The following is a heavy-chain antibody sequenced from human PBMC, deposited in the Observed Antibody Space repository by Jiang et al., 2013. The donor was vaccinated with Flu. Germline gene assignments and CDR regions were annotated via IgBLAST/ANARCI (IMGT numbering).Heavy chain of an antibody. J-gene: IGHJ4*02. Sequence: SGAEVKKPGSSVKVSCKASGGTFSSYAISWVRQAPGQGLEWMGGIIPIFGTANYAQKFQGRVTITADKSTSTAYMELSSLRSEDTAVYYCASLFSYCGGDCYSEFDYWGQGTLVTVSS. D-gene: IGHD2-21*02. V-gene: IGHV1-69*06. CDR3: ASLFSYCGGDCYSEFDY. CDR2: IIPIFGTA. CDR1: GGTFSSYA.